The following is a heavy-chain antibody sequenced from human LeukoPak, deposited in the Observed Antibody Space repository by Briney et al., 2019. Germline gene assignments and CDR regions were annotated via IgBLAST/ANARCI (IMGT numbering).Heavy chain of an antibody. Sequence: ASVTVSFTSSVYTFTFYYMHWVRQAPGQGLEGRGWINPNSGGTNYAQNFQGRVTMTRDTSISTAYMELSRLRSDDTAVYYCARGRDIVVVPAARFDPWGQGTLVTVSS. V-gene: IGHV1-2*02. D-gene: IGHD2-2*01. CDR1: VYTFTFYY. J-gene: IGHJ5*02. CDR2: INPNSGGT. CDR3: ARGRDIVVVPAARFDP.